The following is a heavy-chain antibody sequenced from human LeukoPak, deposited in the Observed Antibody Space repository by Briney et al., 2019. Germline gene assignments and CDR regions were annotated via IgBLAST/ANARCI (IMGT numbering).Heavy chain of an antibody. CDR1: GFTFSSYG. D-gene: IGHD2-2*01. V-gene: IGHV3-30*18. CDR2: ISYDGSNK. CDR3: AKDVKKYLVVVPAAPYY. J-gene: IGHJ4*02. Sequence: TGGSLRLSCAASGFTFSSYGMHWVRQAPGKGLEGVAVISYDGSNKYYADSVKGRFTISRDSSKNTLYLQMNSLRAEDTAVYYCAKDVKKYLVVVPAAPYYWGQGTLVTVSS.